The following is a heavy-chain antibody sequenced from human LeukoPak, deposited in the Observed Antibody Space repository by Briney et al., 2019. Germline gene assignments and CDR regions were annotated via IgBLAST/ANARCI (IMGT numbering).Heavy chain of an antibody. Sequence: PGGSLRLSCAASGLTSRSYVMSWVRQAPGKGLEWVSGISASGGSTYYADAVKGRFTISRDISKNTLYLQMSSLRAEDTAIYYCAQASSGYFGSGSLTSWGQGTLVTVSS. J-gene: IGHJ5*02. V-gene: IGHV3-23*01. CDR2: ISASGGST. CDR1: GLTSRSYV. CDR3: AQASSGYFGSGSLTS. D-gene: IGHD3-10*01.